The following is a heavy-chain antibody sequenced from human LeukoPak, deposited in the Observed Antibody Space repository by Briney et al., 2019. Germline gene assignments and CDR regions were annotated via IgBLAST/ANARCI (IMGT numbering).Heavy chain of an antibody. CDR2: IRSKANSYAT. V-gene: IGHV3-73*01. CDR1: GFTFSGSA. Sequence: GGSLRLSCAASGFTFSGSAMHWFRQASEKGLEWVGRIRSKANSYATAYAASVIGRFTISRDDSKNTAYLQMNSLKTEDTAVYYCTRGEQQLIGGFDYWGQGTLVTVSS. D-gene: IGHD6-13*01. CDR3: TRGEQQLIGGFDY. J-gene: IGHJ4*02.